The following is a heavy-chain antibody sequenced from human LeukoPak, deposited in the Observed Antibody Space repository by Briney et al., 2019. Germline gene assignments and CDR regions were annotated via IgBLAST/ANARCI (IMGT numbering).Heavy chain of an antibody. CDR2: IIPIFGTA. CDR1: GGTFSSYA. CDR3: ASRPDYYDSSGYYERNWFDP. V-gene: IGHV1-69*13. D-gene: IGHD3-22*01. J-gene: IGHJ5*02. Sequence: SVKVSCTASGGTFSSYAISWVRQAPGQGLEWMGGIIPIFGTASYAQKFQGRVTITADESTSTAYMELSSLRSEDTAVYYCASRPDYYDSSGYYERNWFDPWGQGTLVTVSS.